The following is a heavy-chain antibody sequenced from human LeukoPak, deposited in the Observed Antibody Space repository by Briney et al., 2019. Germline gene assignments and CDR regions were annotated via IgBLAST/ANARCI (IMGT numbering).Heavy chain of an antibody. D-gene: IGHD1-26*01. CDR3: ARGLRWDLTISGTSTFDY. CDR2: IYYSGST. V-gene: IGHV4-39*01. CDR1: GVSIRSSSFY. J-gene: IGHJ4*02. Sequence: RPSGTLSLTCSVSGVSIRSSSFYWGWIRQPPGKGLEWIGSIYYSGSTYYRPSLKSRVTMSVDTSKNQFSLRLSSVTAADTAVYYCARGLRWDLTISGTSTFDYWGQGSLVTVSS.